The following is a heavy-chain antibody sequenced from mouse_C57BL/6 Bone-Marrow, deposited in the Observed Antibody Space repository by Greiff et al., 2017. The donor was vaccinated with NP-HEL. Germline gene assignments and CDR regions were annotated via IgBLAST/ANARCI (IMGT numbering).Heavy chain of an antibody. CDR3: ARPDYYGSSPFAY. V-gene: IGHV5-6*01. D-gene: IGHD1-1*01. J-gene: IGHJ3*01. CDR1: GFTFSSYG. Sequence: EVQLVESGGDLVKPGGSLKLSCAASGFTFSSYGMSWVRQTPDKRLEWVATISSGGSYTYYPDSVKGRFTIFRDNAKNTLYLQMSSLKSEDTAMYYCARPDYYGSSPFAYWGQGTLVTVSA. CDR2: ISSGGSYT.